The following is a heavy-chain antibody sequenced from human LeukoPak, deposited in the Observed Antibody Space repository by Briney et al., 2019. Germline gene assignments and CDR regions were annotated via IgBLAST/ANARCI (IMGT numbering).Heavy chain of an antibody. V-gene: IGHV4-38-2*01. CDR3: ARSFTYYYDSSGYKGP. J-gene: IGHJ5*02. CDR1: GYSISSGYY. CDR2: IYHSGST. Sequence: PSETLSLTCAVSGYSISSGYYWGWIRQPPGTGLEWIGSIYHSGSTYYNPSLKSRVTISVDTSKNQFSLKLSSVTAADTAVYYCARSFTYYYDSSGYKGPWGQGTLVTVSS. D-gene: IGHD3-22*01.